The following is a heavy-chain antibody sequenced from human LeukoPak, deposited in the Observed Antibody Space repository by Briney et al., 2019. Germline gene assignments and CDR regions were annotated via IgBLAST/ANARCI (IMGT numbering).Heavy chain of an antibody. CDR3: AKGQELDDGVFDS. D-gene: IGHD1-1*01. CDR1: GFTFSSIA. CDR2: IRSNGDTA. Sequence: GGSLRLSCTASGFTFSSIALTWVRQTPGKGLEWVSTIRSNGDTAYNADSVNGRFTISRDNSKNTLYLQMDSLRVEDTAIYYCAKGQELDDGVFDSWGQGTLVTVSS. V-gene: IGHV3-23*01. J-gene: IGHJ4*02.